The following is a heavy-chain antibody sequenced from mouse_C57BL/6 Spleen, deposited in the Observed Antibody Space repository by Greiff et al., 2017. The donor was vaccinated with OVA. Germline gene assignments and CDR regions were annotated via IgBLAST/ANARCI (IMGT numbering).Heavy chain of an antibody. V-gene: IGHV5-16*01. CDR3: ARGDDLYYYAMDY. J-gene: IGHJ4*01. CDR2: INYDGSST. Sequence: EVKLVESEGGLVQPGSSMKLSCTASGFTFSDYYMAWVRQVPEKGLEWVANINYDGSSTYYLDSLKSRFIISRDNAKNILYLQMSSLKSEDTATYYCARGDDLYYYAMDYWGQGTSVTVSS. D-gene: IGHD2-4*01. CDR1: GFTFSDYY.